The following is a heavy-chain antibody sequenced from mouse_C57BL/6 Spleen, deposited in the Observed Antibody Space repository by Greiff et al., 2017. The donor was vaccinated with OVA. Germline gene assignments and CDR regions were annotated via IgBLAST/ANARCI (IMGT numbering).Heavy chain of an antibody. J-gene: IGHJ3*01. CDR1: GFSLTSYG. D-gene: IGHD1-1*01. Sequence: VKLMESGPGLVAPSQSLSITCTVSGFSLTSYGVDWVRQSPGKGLEWLGVIWGVGSTNYNSALKSRLSISKDNSKSQVFLKMNSLQTDDTAMYYCASDLGRLLFAYWGQGTLVTVSA. CDR2: IWGVGST. V-gene: IGHV2-6*01. CDR3: ASDLGRLLFAY.